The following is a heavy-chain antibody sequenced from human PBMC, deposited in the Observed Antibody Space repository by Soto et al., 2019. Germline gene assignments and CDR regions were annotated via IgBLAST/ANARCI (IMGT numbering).Heavy chain of an antibody. CDR1: GGSISSYY. CDR2: IYYSGST. J-gene: IGHJ3*02. CDR3: ASSLLGYCTNGVCPSAFDI. D-gene: IGHD2-8*01. Sequence: SETLSLTCTVSGGSISSYYWSWIRQPPGKGLEWIGYIYYSGSTNYNPSLKSRVTISVDTSKNQFSLKLSSVTAADTAVYYCASSLLGYCTNGVCPSAFDIWGQGTMVTVSS. V-gene: IGHV4-59*08.